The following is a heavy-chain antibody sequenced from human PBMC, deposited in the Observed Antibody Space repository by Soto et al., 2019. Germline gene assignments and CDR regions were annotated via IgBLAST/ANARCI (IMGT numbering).Heavy chain of an antibody. D-gene: IGHD1-1*01. CDR1: GYTFTSYG. V-gene: IGHV1-18*01. CDR2: ISAHNGNT. J-gene: IGHJ4*02. CDR3: ARGRYGDY. Sequence: QVHLVQSGAEVKKPGASVKVSCKASGYTFTSYGITWVRQAPGKGLEWMGWISAHNGNTDYAQKVQGRVIVTRDTSTSTAYMELRSLISDVTAVYDCARGRYGDYWGQGALVTVSS.